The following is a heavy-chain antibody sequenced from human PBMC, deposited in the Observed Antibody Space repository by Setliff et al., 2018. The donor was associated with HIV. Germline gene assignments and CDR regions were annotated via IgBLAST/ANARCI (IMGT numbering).Heavy chain of an antibody. J-gene: IGHJ4*02. CDR2: VKSKTDGWTT. D-gene: IGHD3-22*01. Sequence: GGSLRLSCAASGFTFSNGWMSWVRQAPGKGLEWVGRVKSKTDGWTTDYAAPVKGRFTISRDDSKNTLYLQMNSLKTDDTAMYYCSGWKGDYYDSSGINGYWGQGTLVTVSS. V-gene: IGHV3-15*01. CDR1: GFTFSNGW. CDR3: SGWKGDYYDSSGINGY.